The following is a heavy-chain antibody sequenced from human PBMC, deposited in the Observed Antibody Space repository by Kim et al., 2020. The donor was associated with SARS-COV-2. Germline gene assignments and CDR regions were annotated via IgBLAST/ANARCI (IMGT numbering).Heavy chain of an antibody. CDR1: GFTFSSYA. Sequence: GGSLRLSCAASGFTFSSYAMHWVRQAPGKGLEWVAVISYDGSNKYYADSVKGRFTISRDNSKNTLYLQMNSLRAEDTAVYYCASLGGSPGTLWRAADAFDIWGRGTMVTVSS. CDR2: ISYDGSNK. CDR3: ASLGGSPGTLWRAADAFDI. J-gene: IGHJ3*02. V-gene: IGHV3-30-3*01. D-gene: IGHD2-21*01.